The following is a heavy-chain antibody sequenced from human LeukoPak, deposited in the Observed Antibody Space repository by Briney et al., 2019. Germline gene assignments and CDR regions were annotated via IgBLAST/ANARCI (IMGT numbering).Heavy chain of an antibody. CDR2: IKYDGSER. V-gene: IGHV3-7*01. CDR3: ANGDGFGY. Sequence: QPGGSLRLSCAASGFTLSSYWMTWVRQAPGKGLEWVANIKYDGSERDYVDSVKGRFTISRDNAKNSLYLQMNSLRAEDTAVYYCANGDGFGYWGQGTLVTVSS. CDR1: GFTLSSYW. D-gene: IGHD5-24*01. J-gene: IGHJ4*02.